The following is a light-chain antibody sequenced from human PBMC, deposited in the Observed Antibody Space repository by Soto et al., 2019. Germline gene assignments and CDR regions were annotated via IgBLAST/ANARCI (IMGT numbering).Light chain of an antibody. CDR3: SSYTGSSTLYV. CDR2: DVS. J-gene: IGLJ1*01. V-gene: IGLV2-14*01. CDR1: SSDVGGYNY. Sequence: LTQPASVSGSPGQSITISCTGTSSDVGGYNYVSWYQQHPGKAPKLMIYDVSNRPSGVSNRFSGSKSGNTASLTISGLQAEDEADYYCSSYTGSSTLYVFGTGTKVTVL.